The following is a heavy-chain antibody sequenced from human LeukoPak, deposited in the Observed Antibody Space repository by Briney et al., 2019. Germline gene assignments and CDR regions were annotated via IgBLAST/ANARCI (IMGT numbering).Heavy chain of an antibody. D-gene: IGHD3-3*01. CDR3: ASSITIFGVVLRTIYFDY. CDR2: MYYSGGT. J-gene: IGHJ4*02. CDR1: GGSFSDY. Sequence: SETLSLTCAVYGGSFSDYWSWIRQPPGKGLEWIGSMYYSGGTYYNPSLKSRVTISVDTSKNQFSLNLRSVTAADTAVYYCASSITIFGVVLRTIYFDYWGQGILVTVSS. V-gene: IGHV4-39*01.